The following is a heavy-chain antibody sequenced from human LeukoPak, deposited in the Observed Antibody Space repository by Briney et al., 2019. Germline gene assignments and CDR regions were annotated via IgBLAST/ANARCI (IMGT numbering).Heavy chain of an antibody. J-gene: IGHJ4*02. Sequence: GGSLRLSCTASGFTFGDYAMNWVRQAPGKGLEWVGFIRSKTYGGTTAYAASVKGRFTISRDDSKNIAYLQMNSLKTEDTAVYYCSRQIRATTDYFDYWGQGTMVSVSS. CDR3: SRQIRATTDYFDY. CDR2: IRSKTYGGTT. D-gene: IGHD5-12*01. V-gene: IGHV3-49*04. CDR1: GFTFGDYA.